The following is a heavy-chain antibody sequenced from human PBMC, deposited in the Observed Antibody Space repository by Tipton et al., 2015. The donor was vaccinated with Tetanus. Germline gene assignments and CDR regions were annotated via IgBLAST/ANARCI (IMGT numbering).Heavy chain of an antibody. Sequence: TLSLTCTVSGGSVSSSTYYWVWIRQPPGKGLEWIGTIFYSGSTYYSPSLKSRVTMSVDTSKNQFSLKLSSVTAADTAVYYCARVYYGSGSYYFAYWGQGTLAPVSS. CDR3: ARVYYGSGSYYFAY. D-gene: IGHD3-10*01. J-gene: IGHJ4*02. CDR1: GGSVSSSTYY. CDR2: IFYSGST. V-gene: IGHV4-39*07.